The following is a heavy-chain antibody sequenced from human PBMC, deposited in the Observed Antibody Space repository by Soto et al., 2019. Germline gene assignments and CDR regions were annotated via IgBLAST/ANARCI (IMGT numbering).Heavy chain of an antibody. D-gene: IGHD5-12*01. CDR3: ARGRIVATIRRGHFDY. CDR2: INHSGST. J-gene: IGHJ4*02. V-gene: IGHV4-34*01. CDR1: GGSFSGYY. Sequence: ASETLSLTCAFYGGSFSGYYWSWIRQPPGKGLEWIGEINHSGSTNYNPSLKSRVTISVDTSKNQFSLKLSSVTAADTAVYYCARGRIVATIRRGHFDYWGQGTLVTVSS.